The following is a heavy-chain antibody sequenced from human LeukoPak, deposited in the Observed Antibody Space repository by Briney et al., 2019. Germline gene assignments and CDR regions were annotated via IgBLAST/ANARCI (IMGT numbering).Heavy chain of an antibody. CDR3: ARGWYYYDSSGYSDY. D-gene: IGHD3-22*01. V-gene: IGHV4-34*01. J-gene: IGHJ4*02. Sequence: SSETLSLTCAVYGGSFSGYYWSWIRQPPGKGLEWIGEINHSGSTNYNPSLKSRVTISVDTSKNQFSLKLSSVTAADTAVYYCARGWYYYDSSGYSDYWGQGTLVTVSS. CDR2: INHSGST. CDR1: GGSFSGYY.